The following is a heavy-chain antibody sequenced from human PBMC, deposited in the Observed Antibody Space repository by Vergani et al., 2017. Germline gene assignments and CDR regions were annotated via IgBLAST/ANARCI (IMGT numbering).Heavy chain of an antibody. CDR2: IWYDGSNK. Sequence: QVQLVESGGGVVQPGRSLRLSSAASGFTFSSYGMHWVRQAPGKGLEWVAVIWYDGSNKYYADSVKGRFTISRDNSKNTLYLQMNSLRAEDTAVYYCAKDLGVESNQGAFDIWGQGTMVTVSS. D-gene: IGHD3-16*01. J-gene: IGHJ3*02. V-gene: IGHV3-33*06. CDR1: GFTFSSYG. CDR3: AKDLGVESNQGAFDI.